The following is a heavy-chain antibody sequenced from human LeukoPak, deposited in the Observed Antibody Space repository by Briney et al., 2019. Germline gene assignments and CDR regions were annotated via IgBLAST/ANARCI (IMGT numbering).Heavy chain of an antibody. D-gene: IGHD3-22*01. CDR2: IIPILGIA. CDR1: GGTFSSYA. J-gene: IGHJ4*02. V-gene: IGHV1-69*04. CDR3: AGGRGWLVDY. Sequence: GASVKVSCKASGGTFSSYAISWVRQAPGQGLEWMGRIIPILGIANYAQKFQGRVTITADKSTSTAYMELSSLRAEDTAVYFCAGGRGWLVDYWGQGTRVTVSS.